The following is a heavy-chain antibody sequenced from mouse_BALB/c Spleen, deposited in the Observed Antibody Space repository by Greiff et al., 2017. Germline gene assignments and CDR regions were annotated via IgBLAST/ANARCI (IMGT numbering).Heavy chain of an antibody. Sequence: VQLQQSGTVLARPGASVKMSCKASGYTFTSYWMHWVKQRPGQGLEWIGAIYPGNSDTSYNQKFKGKAKLTAVTSTSTAYMELSSLTNEDSAVYYCTRSRGERDYYAMDYWGQGTSVTVSS. CDR2: IYPGNSDT. CDR1: GYTFTSYW. V-gene: IGHV1-5*01. CDR3: TRSRGERDYYAMDY. J-gene: IGHJ4*01. D-gene: IGHD2-13*01.